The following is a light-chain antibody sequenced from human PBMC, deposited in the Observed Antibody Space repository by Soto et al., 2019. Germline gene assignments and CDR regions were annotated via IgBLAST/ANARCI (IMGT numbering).Light chain of an antibody. V-gene: IGKV3-20*01. CDR2: DAS. Sequence: EIVLTQAPGTLSLSPGDRATLSCRASQTLINTYLAWYQQRPCLAPRLLIYDASTRATGMPDRFSGSGSGTDFTLTISRVEHEDFVEYYCHQYTSSSALTFGGGTRVDIK. CDR1: QTLINTY. CDR3: HQYTSSSALT. J-gene: IGKJ4*01.